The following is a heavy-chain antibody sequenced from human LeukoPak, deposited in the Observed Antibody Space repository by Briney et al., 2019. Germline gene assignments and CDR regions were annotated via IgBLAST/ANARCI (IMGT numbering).Heavy chain of an antibody. J-gene: IGHJ4*02. Sequence: KPSETLSLTCAVSGASISSSNWWTWVRQPPGRGLEWIGEISHTGITNCNPSLKNRVTVSVDRSKNHFSLSLNSVTAADTAFYYCVGHIVEELWGQGTLVTVSP. CDR3: VGHIVEEL. CDR1: GASISSSNW. V-gene: IGHV4-4*02. D-gene: IGHD2-21*01. CDR2: ISHTGIT.